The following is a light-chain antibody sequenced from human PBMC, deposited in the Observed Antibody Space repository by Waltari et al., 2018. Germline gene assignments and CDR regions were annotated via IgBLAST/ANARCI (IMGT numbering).Light chain of an antibody. V-gene: IGKV3-20*01. CDR3: HKYSRTPWT. Sequence: EIVLTQSPVTLSLSPWERAAVSCRASQTVSSSHLAWSQQKPCQAPRLLIYGASTSASGIPERFSGGWFGTDFTLTIDRLEPEDFAVYYCHKYSRTPWTFGQGTRVEIK. J-gene: IGKJ1*01. CDR1: QTVSSSH. CDR2: GAS.